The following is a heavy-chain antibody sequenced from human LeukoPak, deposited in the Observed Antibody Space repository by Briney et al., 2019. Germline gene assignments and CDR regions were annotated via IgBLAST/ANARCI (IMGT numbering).Heavy chain of an antibody. V-gene: IGHV1-8*01. Sequence: ASVKVSCKASGYTFTSYDINWVRQATGQGLEWMGWMNPNSGNTGYAQKFQDRVTMTRNTSISTAYMELSSLRSEDTAVYYCARSQRIVVVAAKRYYFDYWGQGTLVTVSS. J-gene: IGHJ4*02. CDR3: ARSQRIVVVAAKRYYFDY. CDR2: MNPNSGNT. CDR1: GYTFTSYD. D-gene: IGHD2-15*01.